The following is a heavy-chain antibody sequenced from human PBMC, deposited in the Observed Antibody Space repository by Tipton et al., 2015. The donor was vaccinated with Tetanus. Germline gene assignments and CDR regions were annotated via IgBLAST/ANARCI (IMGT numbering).Heavy chain of an antibody. CDR2: INHSGSA. J-gene: IGHJ4*02. Sequence: TLSLTCAVYGGSFSDYYWTWIRQSPGKGLEWIGEINHSGSANYNPSLKSRVTISIDTSQTQFSLRLHSVTTADAAFYYYARGSWFLSRFDSWGQGTLVTVSS. D-gene: IGHD3-3*01. V-gene: IGHV4-34*01. CDR3: ARGSWFLSRFDS. CDR1: GGSFSDYY.